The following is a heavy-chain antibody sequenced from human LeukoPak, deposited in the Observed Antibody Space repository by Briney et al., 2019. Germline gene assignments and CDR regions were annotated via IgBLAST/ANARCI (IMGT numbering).Heavy chain of an antibody. CDR1: GFTFSDYN. Sequence: GGSLRLSCAASGFTFSDYNMRWIRQAPGKGLEWVSSISRSGSTKYYADSVKGRFTISRDNAKNSLYLQMNSLRAEDTAVYYCAREVQLWSTFDYWGQGTLVTVSS. CDR2: ISRSGSTK. J-gene: IGHJ4*02. D-gene: IGHD5-18*01. CDR3: AREVQLWSTFDY. V-gene: IGHV3-11*04.